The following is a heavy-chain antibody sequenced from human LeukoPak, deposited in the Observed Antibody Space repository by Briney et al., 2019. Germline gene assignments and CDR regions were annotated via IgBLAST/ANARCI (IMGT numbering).Heavy chain of an antibody. V-gene: IGHV4-34*01. J-gene: IGHJ4*02. D-gene: IGHD2-2*01. Sequence: KPSETLSLTCAVYGGSFSGYYWSWIRQPPGKGLEWIGEINHSGSTNFNPSLKSRVTISVDTSKNQFSLKLSSVTAADTAVYYCARGGSHIVVVPGATSSIAAPSYFDYWGQGTLVTVSS. CDR3: ARGGSHIVVVPGATSSIAAPSYFDY. CDR1: GGSFSGYY. CDR2: INHSGST.